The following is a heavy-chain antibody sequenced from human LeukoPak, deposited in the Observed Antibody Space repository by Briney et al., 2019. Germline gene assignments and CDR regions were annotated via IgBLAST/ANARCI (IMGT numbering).Heavy chain of an antibody. CDR1: GFSLSDYY. J-gene: IGHJ4*02. D-gene: IGHD2-2*01. V-gene: IGHV3-11*04. Sequence: PGGSLRLSCAASGFSLSDYYMTWMRQAPGKGLEWTSYIGDSGSTIFYADSVKGRSTISRDDAKKSVYLQMNSLRAEDTAVYYCAGMMCSTTSCWIDYWGQGTLVTVSS. CDR2: IGDSGSTI. CDR3: AGMMCSTTSCWIDY.